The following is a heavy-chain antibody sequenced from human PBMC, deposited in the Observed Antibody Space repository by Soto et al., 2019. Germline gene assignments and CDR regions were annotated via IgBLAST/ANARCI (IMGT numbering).Heavy chain of an antibody. V-gene: IGHV3-23*01. D-gene: IGHD5-12*01. Sequence: EVQLLESGGGLVQPGGSLRLSCAASGFTFNSCAMTWVRQAPGKGLVWVSTISGSSSSTFYADSVKGRFTTSRDNSKNTLYLQMDGLRAEDTAVYYCAKEYIVTKIADAFDIWGQGTMVTVSS. CDR2: ISGSSSST. CDR3: AKEYIVTKIADAFDI. CDR1: GFTFNSCA. J-gene: IGHJ3*02.